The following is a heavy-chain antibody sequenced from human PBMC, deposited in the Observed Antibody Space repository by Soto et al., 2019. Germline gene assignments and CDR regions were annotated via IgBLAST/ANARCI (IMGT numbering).Heavy chain of an antibody. CDR2: IKSKTDGGTT. CDR3: TTDLYCTNGVCYLGY. V-gene: IGHV3-15*07. D-gene: IGHD2-8*01. Sequence: SVSNAWMNWVRQAPGKGLEWVGRIKSKTDGGTTDYAAPVKGRFTISRDDSKNTLYLQMNSLKTEDTAVYYCTTDLYCTNGVCYLGYWGQGTLVTVSS. CDR1: SVSNAW. J-gene: IGHJ4*02.